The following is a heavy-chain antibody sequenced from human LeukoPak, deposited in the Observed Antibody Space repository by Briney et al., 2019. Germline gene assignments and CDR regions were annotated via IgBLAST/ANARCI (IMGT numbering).Heavy chain of an antibody. V-gene: IGHV3-7*01. Sequence: GGSLRLSCAASGFTFSSYWMSWVRQAPGKGLEWVANIKQDGSEKYYVDSVKGRFTISRDNPKNSLYLQMNSLRAEDTAVYYCARERWQGSVYYFDYWGPGTLVTVSS. CDR1: GFTFSSYW. CDR2: IKQDGSEK. D-gene: IGHD3-10*01. CDR3: ARERWQGSVYYFDY. J-gene: IGHJ4*02.